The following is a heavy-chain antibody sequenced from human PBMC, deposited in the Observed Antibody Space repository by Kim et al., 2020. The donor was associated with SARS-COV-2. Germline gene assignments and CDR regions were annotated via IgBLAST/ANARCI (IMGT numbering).Heavy chain of an antibody. CDR3: ARDPGYSGYVYVVGLSYYYYGMDV. V-gene: IGHV1-18*01. CDR1: GYTFTSYG. J-gene: IGHJ6*02. CDR2: ISAYNGNT. D-gene: IGHD5-12*01. Sequence: ASVKVSCKASGYTFTSYGISWVRQAPGQGLEWMGWISAYNGNTNYAQKLQGRVTMTTDTSTSTAYMELRSLRSDDTAVYYCARDPGYSGYVYVVGLSYYYYGMDVWGQGTTVTVSS.